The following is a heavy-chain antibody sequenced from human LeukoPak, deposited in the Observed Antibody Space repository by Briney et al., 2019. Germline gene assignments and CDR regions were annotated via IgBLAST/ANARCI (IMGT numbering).Heavy chain of an antibody. V-gene: IGHV1-3*03. D-gene: IGHD3-10*01. Sequence: ASVKVSCKASASTFSTYAIHWVRQAPGQGLEWMGWISTGNGNTRYSKAFQDRVTITRDTSASTVYMDLRGLRSEDMAVYYCARENYYRIGRFDRAYLDDWGQGTLVTVSS. CDR1: ASTFSTYA. CDR2: ISTGNGNT. J-gene: IGHJ4*02. CDR3: ARENYYRIGRFDRAYLDD.